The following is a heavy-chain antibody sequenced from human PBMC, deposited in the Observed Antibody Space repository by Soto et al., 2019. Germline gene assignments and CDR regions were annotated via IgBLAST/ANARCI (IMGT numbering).Heavy chain of an antibody. Sequence: ASVKVSCKASGYTFTSYDINWVRQATGQGLEWMGWMNPNSGNTGYAQKFQGRVTMTMNTSISTAYMELSSLTAADTAVYYCARDYGNNWFDPWGQGTLVTVSS. CDR1: GYTFTSYD. V-gene: IGHV1-8*01. D-gene: IGHD3-16*01. CDR3: ARDYGNNWFDP. J-gene: IGHJ5*02. CDR2: MNPNSGNT.